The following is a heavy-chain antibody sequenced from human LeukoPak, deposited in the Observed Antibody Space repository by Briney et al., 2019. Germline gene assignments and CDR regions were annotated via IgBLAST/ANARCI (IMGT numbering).Heavy chain of an antibody. J-gene: IGHJ4*02. Sequence: GSSVKVSCKASGGTFSSYAISWVRQAPGQGLEWMGWISAYNGNTNYAQKLQGRVTMTTDTSTSTAYMELRSLRSDDTAVYYCARYPMVRGVSSDYWGQGTLVTVSS. CDR3: ARYPMVRGVSSDY. D-gene: IGHD3-10*01. CDR2: ISAYNGNT. V-gene: IGHV1-18*01. CDR1: GGTFSSYA.